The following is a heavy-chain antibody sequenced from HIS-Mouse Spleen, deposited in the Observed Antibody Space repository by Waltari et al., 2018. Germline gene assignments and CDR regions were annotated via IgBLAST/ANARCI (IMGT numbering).Heavy chain of an antibody. CDR2: IYYSGST. CDR3: AREIPYSSSWYDWYFDL. D-gene: IGHD6-13*01. CDR1: CASIRSSRYS. J-gene: IGHJ2*01. Sequence: QLQLQEAGPGLVTPSETLSLTCTVSCASIRSSRYSCGWIRPPPGKGLEWIGSIYYSGSTYYNPSLKSRVTISVDTSKNQFSLKLSSVTAADTAVYYCAREIPYSSSWYDWYFDLWGRGTLVTVSS. V-gene: IGHV4-39*07.